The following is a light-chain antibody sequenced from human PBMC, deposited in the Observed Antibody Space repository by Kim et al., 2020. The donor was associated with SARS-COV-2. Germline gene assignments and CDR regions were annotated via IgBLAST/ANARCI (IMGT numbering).Light chain of an antibody. CDR1: SLRSYY. J-gene: IGLJ2*01. CDR3: NSRDSNDNVV. CDR2: GKN. V-gene: IGLV3-19*01. Sequence: VALGQTVRITCQGDSLRSYYATWYQQKPGQAPIVVIYGKNNRPSGIPDRFSGSSSGNTASLTIAGTQAGDEADYYCNSRDSNDNVVFGGGTQLTV.